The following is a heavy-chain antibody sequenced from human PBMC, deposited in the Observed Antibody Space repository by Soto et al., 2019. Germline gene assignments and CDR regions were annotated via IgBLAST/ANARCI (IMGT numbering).Heavy chain of an antibody. CDR1: GYRFTSYW. CDR3: ARKDKSGYFNWFDP. V-gene: IGHV5-51*01. Sequence: GESLKISCRTSGYRFTSYWIAWVRQMPGKGLEWMGIIFPSDSDTRYSPSFQGQVTISADRSTSTVFLQWASLKASDAAVYFCARKDKSGYFNWFDPWGQGSLVTVSS. D-gene: IGHD3-22*01. CDR2: IFPSDSDT. J-gene: IGHJ5*02.